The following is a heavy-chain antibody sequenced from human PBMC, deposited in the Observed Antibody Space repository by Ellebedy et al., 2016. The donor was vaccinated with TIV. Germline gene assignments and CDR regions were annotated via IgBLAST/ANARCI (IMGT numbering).Heavy chain of an antibody. D-gene: IGHD2/OR15-2a*01. V-gene: IGHV3-7*03. J-gene: IGHJ5*02. CDR2: IKEDGSEK. CDR1: GFTFSNYW. Sequence: GESLKISCAASGFTFSNYWMTWVRQAPGKGLECVANIKEDGSEKNYVDSVKGRFTISRDNAKNSVYLQMNSLRAEDTAIYYCVKNRASLDPWGQGTLVTVSS. CDR3: VKNRASLDP.